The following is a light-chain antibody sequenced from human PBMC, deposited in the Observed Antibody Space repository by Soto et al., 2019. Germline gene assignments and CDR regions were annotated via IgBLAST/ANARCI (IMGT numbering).Light chain of an antibody. J-gene: IGKJ1*01. CDR1: QTVSGAY. Sequence: EIVLTQSPRTLSLSPLGGAPLXCRASQTVSGAYLAWYRQKPGQAPRLLIYDVSRRATGIPDRFSGSGSGTDFTLTVSRLEPEDFAVYYCQQYGSSPETFGQGTKVDIK. CDR2: DVS. CDR3: QQYGSSPET. V-gene: IGKV3-20*01.